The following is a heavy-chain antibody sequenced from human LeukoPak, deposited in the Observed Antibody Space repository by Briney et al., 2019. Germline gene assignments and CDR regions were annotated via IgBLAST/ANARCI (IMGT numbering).Heavy chain of an antibody. V-gene: IGHV3-48*03. CDR1: GFTFSRYE. Sequence: GGALPFSCAASGFTFSRYEMNWVRQAPGKGLAWVSYISSSGSTIYYADSVKGRFTISRDNAKNSLYLQMNSLRAEDTAVYYCARGNDYGDYGYDAFDIWGQGTMVTVSS. CDR3: ARGNDYGDYGYDAFDI. CDR2: ISSSGSTI. J-gene: IGHJ3*02. D-gene: IGHD4-17*01.